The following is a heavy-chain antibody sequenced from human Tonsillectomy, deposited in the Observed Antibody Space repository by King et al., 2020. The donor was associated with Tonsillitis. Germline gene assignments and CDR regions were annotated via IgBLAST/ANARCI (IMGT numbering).Heavy chain of an antibody. CDR3: AKDMTYYYDNTGYRHFDY. CDR1: GFTFSNYA. D-gene: IGHD3-22*01. V-gene: IGHV3-23*04. CDR2: ISGSGAST. Sequence: DVQLVESGGNLVQPGGSLRLSCAASGFTFSNYAMSWVRQAPGKGLEWVSAISGSGASTYYADSVKGRFTTSRDNSKNTLYLQMGSLRAEDTAFYYCAKDMTYYYDNTGYRHFDYWGQGTLVTVSS. J-gene: IGHJ4*02.